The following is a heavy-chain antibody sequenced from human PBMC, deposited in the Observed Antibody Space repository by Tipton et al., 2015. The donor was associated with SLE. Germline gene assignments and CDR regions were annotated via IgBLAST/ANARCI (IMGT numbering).Heavy chain of an antibody. CDR2: IYYSGST. Sequence: TLSLTCTVSGGSISSYYWSWIRQPPGKGLEWIGYIYYSGSTNYNPSLKSRVTISVDTSKKQFSLKLSSVTAADTAVYYCARDPGNDQDYWYFDLWGRGTLVTVSS. CDR3: ARDPGNDQDYWYFDL. D-gene: IGHD3-10*01. J-gene: IGHJ2*01. V-gene: IGHV4-59*01. CDR1: GGSISSYY.